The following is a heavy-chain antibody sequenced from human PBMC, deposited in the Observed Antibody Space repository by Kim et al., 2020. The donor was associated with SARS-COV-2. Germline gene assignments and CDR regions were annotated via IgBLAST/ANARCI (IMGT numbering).Heavy chain of an antibody. CDR2: VNNDGSST. V-gene: IGHV3-74*01. Sequence: GGSLRLSCTTSGFTFTDYWIHWVRQAPGKGLVWVSYVNNDGSSTGYADSVKGRFTISRDNAKNTLYLQMNSLRLEDTAVYYCARGYCSGTNYWGQGTLVT. D-gene: IGHD3-10*01. J-gene: IGHJ4*02. CDR1: GFTFTDYW. CDR3: ARGYCSGTNY.